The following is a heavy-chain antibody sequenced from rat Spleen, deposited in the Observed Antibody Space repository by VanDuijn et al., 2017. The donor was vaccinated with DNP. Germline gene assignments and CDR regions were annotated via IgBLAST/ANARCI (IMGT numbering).Heavy chain of an antibody. CDR3: ARRGTGSWYFDF. CDR2: ISTSGGST. V-gene: IGHV5-25*01. CDR1: GFTFSNYD. J-gene: IGHJ1*01. Sequence: EVQLVESGGGLVQPGRSLKLSCAASGFTFSNYDMAWVRQAPTKGLEWVASISTSGGSTYYRDSVKGRFTVSRDNAKSTLYLQMDSLRSEDTATYYCARRGTGSWYFDFWGPGTMVTVSS. D-gene: IGHD5-1*01.